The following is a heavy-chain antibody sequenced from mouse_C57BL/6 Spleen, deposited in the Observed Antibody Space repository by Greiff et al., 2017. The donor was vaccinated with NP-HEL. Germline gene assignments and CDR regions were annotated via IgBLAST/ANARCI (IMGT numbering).Heavy chain of an antibody. CDR2: INPNNGGT. V-gene: IGHV1-18*01. D-gene: IGHD2-2*01. CDR3: ARSWGLRQYFDV. J-gene: IGHJ1*03. Sequence: EVQLQESGPELVKPGASVKIPCKASGYTFTDYNMDWVKQSHGKSLEWIGDINPNNGGTIYNQKFKGKATLTVDKSSSTAYMGLRSLTSEDTAVYYCARSWGLRQYFDVWGTGTTVTVSS. CDR1: GYTFTDYN.